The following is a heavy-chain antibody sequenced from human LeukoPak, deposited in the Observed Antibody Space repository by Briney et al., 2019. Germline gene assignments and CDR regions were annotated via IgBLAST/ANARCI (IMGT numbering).Heavy chain of an antibody. D-gene: IGHD6-19*01. J-gene: IGHJ4*02. CDR1: GFTFSSYA. CDR2: ISYDGSNK. V-gene: IGHV3-30-3*01. Sequence: PGGSLRLSCAASGFTFSSYAIHWVRQAPGKGLEWVAVISYDGSNKYYADSVKGRFTISRDNSKNTLYLQMNSLRAEDTAVYYCARDRGEQWLVNYFDYWGQGTLVTVSS. CDR3: ARDRGEQWLVNYFDY.